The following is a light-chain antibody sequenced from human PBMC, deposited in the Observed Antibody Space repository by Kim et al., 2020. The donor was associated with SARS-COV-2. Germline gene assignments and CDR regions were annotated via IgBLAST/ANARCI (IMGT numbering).Light chain of an antibody. V-gene: IGLV3-19*01. CDR2: SKN. J-gene: IGLJ2*01. Sequence: ALGQTVSITCQGDSLRSSYATWYQHKPGQAPILVIYSKNNRPSGIPDRFSGSSSGNTASLTITGTQSGDEADYYCNSRDSNDNVVFGGGTKLTVL. CDR3: NSRDSNDNVV. CDR1: SLRSSY.